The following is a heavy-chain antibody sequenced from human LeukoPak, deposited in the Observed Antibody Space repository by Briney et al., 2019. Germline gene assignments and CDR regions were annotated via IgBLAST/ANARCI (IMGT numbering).Heavy chain of an antibody. D-gene: IGHD5-18*01. J-gene: IGHJ3*02. V-gene: IGHV3-11*04. CDR3: ATAPYSYGYKNAFDI. CDR2: ISSSGSTI. Sequence: GGSLRLSCAASGFTFSDYYMSWIRQAPGKGREWVSYISSSGSTIYYADSVKGRFTSSRDDAKNSLYLPMKSRRAEDTAVYYCATAPYSYGYKNAFDIWGQGTMVTVSS. CDR1: GFTFSDYY.